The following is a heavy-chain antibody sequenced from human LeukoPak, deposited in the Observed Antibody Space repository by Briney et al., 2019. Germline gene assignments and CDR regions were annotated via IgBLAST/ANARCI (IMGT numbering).Heavy chain of an antibody. D-gene: IGHD4-23*01. V-gene: IGHV3-66*01. Sequence: GGSLRLPWAPAGLSFSTFGMRWVRPPPGKGLEWVSVVFGGGSTYYADSVKGRFTISRDDSKNMLYLQMNSLRDEDTAVYYCARAPSYDGYWGQGTLVTVSS. J-gene: IGHJ4*02. CDR3: ARAPSYDGY. CDR1: GLSFSTFG. CDR2: VFGGGST.